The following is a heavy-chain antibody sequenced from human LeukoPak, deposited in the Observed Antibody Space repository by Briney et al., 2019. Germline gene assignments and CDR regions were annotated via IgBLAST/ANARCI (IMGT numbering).Heavy chain of an antibody. CDR1: GYTFTGYY. CDR2: INPNSGGT. CDR3: ARCKYSYYDFWSGEPPPLDY. J-gene: IGHJ4*02. Sequence: GASVKVSCKASGYTFTGYYMHWVRQAPGQGLEWRGWINPNSGGTNYQQKLQGRVNMNRDTSIRTAYLKRSRLKSDDTAVYYCARCKYSYYDFWSGEPPPLDYWGQGTLVTVSS. D-gene: IGHD3-3*01. V-gene: IGHV1-2*02.